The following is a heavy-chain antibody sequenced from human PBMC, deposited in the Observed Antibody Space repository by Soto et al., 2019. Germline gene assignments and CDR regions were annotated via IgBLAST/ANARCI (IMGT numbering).Heavy chain of an antibody. J-gene: IGHJ6*02. Sequence: SETLSLTCTVSGGSVSSGSYYWSWIRQPPGKGLEWIGYIYYSGSTNYNPSLKSRVTISVDTSKNQFSLKLSSVTAADTAVYYCARNYYDFWSGSPPYGMDVWGQGNTVTVSS. CDR1: GGSVSSGSYY. CDR2: IYYSGST. V-gene: IGHV4-61*01. CDR3: ARNYYDFWSGSPPYGMDV. D-gene: IGHD3-3*01.